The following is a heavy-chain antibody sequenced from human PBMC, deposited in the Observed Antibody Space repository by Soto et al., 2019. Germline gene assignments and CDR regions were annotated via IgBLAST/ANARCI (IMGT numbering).Heavy chain of an antibody. CDR2: IFTSGSHI. Sequence: EVQLVESGGGLVKPGGSLRLSYAASGFTFSSYSMNWVRQAPGKGLEWVSSIFTSGSHIYYADSVRGRFTISRDNAKNSLYLQMNSLRAEDTAVYYCSRVFEQQLAPFYNFGMDVWGQGTTVTVSS. J-gene: IGHJ6*02. CDR3: SRVFEQQLAPFYNFGMDV. V-gene: IGHV3-21*01. CDR1: GFTFSSYS. D-gene: IGHD6-13*01.